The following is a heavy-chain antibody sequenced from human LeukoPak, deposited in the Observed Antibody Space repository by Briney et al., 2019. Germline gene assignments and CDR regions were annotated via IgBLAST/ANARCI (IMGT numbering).Heavy chain of an antibody. CDR2: ISYDGSNK. D-gene: IGHD3-9*01. J-gene: IGHJ6*02. V-gene: IGHV3-30*03. Sequence: GGSLRLSCAASGFTFSSYGMHWVRQAPGKGLEWVAVISYDGSNKYYADSVKGRFTISRDNSKNTLYLQMNSLRAEDTAVYYCSREYFDWSRNYYYGMDVWGQGTTVTVSS. CDR1: GFTFSSYG. CDR3: SREYFDWSRNYYYGMDV.